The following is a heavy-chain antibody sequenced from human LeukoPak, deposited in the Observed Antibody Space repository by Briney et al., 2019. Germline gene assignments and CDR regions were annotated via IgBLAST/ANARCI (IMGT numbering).Heavy chain of an antibody. Sequence: PGGSLRLSCAASGFTFSSYSMNWVRQAPGKGLEWVSSISSSSSYIYYADSVKGRFTISRDNAKNSLYLQTNSLRAEDTAVYYCARGPGIAAAEFDYWGQGTLVTVSS. CDR3: ARGPGIAAAEFDY. CDR2: ISSSSSYI. CDR1: GFTFSSYS. J-gene: IGHJ4*02. V-gene: IGHV3-21*01. D-gene: IGHD6-13*01.